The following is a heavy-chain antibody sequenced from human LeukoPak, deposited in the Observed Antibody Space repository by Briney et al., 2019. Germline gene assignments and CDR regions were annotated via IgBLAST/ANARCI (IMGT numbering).Heavy chain of an antibody. CDR2: ISGSGGNT. CDR3: AKRGVVIRVILVGFHKEAYYFDS. J-gene: IGHJ4*02. Sequence: GGSLRLSFAVSGITLSNYGMSWVRQAPGKGLEWVSGISGSGGNTYYADSVKGRFTISRDNSKNTLYLQMNSLRAEATAVYFCAKRGVVIRVILVGFHKEAYYFDSWGQGALVTVSS. CDR1: GITLSNYG. V-gene: IGHV3-23*01. D-gene: IGHD3-22*01.